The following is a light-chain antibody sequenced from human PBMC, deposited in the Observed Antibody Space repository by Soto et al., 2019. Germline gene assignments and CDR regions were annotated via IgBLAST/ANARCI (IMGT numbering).Light chain of an antibody. CDR2: DAS. V-gene: IGKV3-20*01. J-gene: IGKJ5*01. CDR3: QQYGNSPIT. Sequence: TQSPSSVSASVGDRVTITCRSSEDISTLLAWYQQKPGQSPRLLIYDASNRATGIPDRFSGSGSGTDFTLIINRLEPEDFAVFYCQQYGNSPITFGQGTRLEIK. CDR1: EDISTL.